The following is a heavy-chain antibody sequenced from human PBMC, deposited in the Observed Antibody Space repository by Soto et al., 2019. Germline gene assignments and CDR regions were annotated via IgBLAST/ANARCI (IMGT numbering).Heavy chain of an antibody. CDR3: ATRYCSGGSCPLGY. V-gene: IGHV3-23*01. CDR1: GFTFSSYA. D-gene: IGHD2-15*01. CDR2: ISGSGGST. J-gene: IGHJ4*02. Sequence: GGSLRLSCAASGFTFSSYAMSWVRQAPGKGLEWVSAISGSGGSTYYADSVKGRFTISRDNSKNTLYLQMNSLRAEDTAVYYCATRYCSGGSCPLGYWGQGTLVTVSS.